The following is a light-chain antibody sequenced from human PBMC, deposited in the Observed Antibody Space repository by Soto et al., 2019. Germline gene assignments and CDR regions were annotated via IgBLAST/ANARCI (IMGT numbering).Light chain of an antibody. CDR3: SSVGGSNNFMV. J-gene: IGLJ2*01. Sequence: QSVLTQPPSASGSPGQSVTISCTGTSSDVGGYNYVSWYQQHPGKAPKLMIYDVTKRPSGVPDRFSGSKSGNTASLTVSGLQAEAEADYYCSSVGGSNNFMVFGGGTKLTVL. CDR2: DVT. CDR1: SSDVGGYNY. V-gene: IGLV2-8*01.